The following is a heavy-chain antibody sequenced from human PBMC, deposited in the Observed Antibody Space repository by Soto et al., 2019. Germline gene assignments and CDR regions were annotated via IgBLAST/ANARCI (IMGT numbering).Heavy chain of an antibody. V-gene: IGHV1-69*06. J-gene: IGHJ6*02. Sequence: SVKVSCKASGGTFSSYAISWVRQAPGQGLEWMGGIIPIFGTANYAQKFQGRVTITADKSTSTAYMGLSSLRSEDTAVYYCAVQYNWNDAVYYYYYGMDVWGQGTTVTVSS. CDR3: AVQYNWNDAVYYYYYGMDV. CDR1: GGTFSSYA. D-gene: IGHD1-20*01. CDR2: IIPIFGTA.